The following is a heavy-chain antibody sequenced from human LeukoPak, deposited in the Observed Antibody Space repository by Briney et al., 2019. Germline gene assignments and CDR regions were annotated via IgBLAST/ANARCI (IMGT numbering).Heavy chain of an antibody. CDR3: ARRVQLWMNPYYYYMDV. Sequence: GASVKVSCKASGYTFTSYDIYWVRQATGQGLEWMGWMNPNSGNTGYAQKFQGRVTITRNTSISTAYMELSSLRSEDTAVYYCARRVQLWMNPYYYYMDVWGKGTTVTVSS. J-gene: IGHJ6*03. V-gene: IGHV1-8*03. CDR2: MNPNSGNT. D-gene: IGHD5-18*01. CDR1: GYTFTSYD.